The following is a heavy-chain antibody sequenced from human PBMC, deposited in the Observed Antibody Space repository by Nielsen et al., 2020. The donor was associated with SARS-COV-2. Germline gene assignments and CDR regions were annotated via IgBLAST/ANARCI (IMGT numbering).Heavy chain of an antibody. CDR3: ARDGPLGATGVDY. CDR1: GFIFSNYG. Sequence: GGSLRLSCAASGFIFSNYGMHWVRQAPGKGLEWVAFIWYDGSNKKYIDSVKGRFTISRDNSKNTLYLQMSSLRAEDTAVYYCARDGPLGATGVDYWGQGTLVTVSS. J-gene: IGHJ4*02. D-gene: IGHD1-26*01. V-gene: IGHV3-33*01. CDR2: IWYDGSNK.